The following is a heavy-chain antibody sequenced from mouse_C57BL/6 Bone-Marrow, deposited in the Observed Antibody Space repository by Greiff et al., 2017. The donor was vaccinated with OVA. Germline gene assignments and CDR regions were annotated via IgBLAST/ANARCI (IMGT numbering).Heavy chain of an antibody. CDR1: GFTFSDYG. CDR2: ISNLAYSI. D-gene: IGHD1-1*01. CDR3: ARPHYYGSSYGFAY. Sequence: EVQLKESGGGLVQPGGSLKLSCAASGFTFSDYGMAWVRQAPRKGPEWVAFISNLAYSIYYADTVTGRFTISRENAKNTLYLEMSSLRSEDTAMYYCARPHYYGSSYGFAYWGQGTLVTVSA. V-gene: IGHV5-15*01. J-gene: IGHJ3*01.